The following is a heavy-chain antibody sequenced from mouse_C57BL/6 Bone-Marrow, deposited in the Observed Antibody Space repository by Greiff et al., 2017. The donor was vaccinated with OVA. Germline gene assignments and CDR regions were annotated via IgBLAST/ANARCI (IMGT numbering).Heavy chain of an antibody. J-gene: IGHJ4*01. V-gene: IGHV1-81*01. Sequence: QVQLKQSGAELARLGASVKLSCKASGYTFTSYGISWVKQRTGQGLEWIGEIYPRSGNTYYNEKFKGKATLTADKSSSTAYMELRSLTSEDSAVYFCARWNWWDYWGQGTSVTVSS. CDR3: ARWNWWDY. CDR2: IYPRSGNT. D-gene: IGHD4-1*01. CDR1: GYTFTSYG.